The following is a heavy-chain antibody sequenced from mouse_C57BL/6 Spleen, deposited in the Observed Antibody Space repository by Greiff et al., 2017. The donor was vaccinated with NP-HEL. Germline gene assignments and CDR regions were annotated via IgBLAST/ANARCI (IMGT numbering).Heavy chain of an antibody. Sequence: QGKRQQSGPELVKPGASVKISCKASGYAFSSSWMNWVKQRPGKGLEWIGRIYPGDGDTNYNGKFKGKATLTADKSSSTAYMQLSSLTSEDSAVYFCARRTGTSAMDYWGQGTSVTVSS. CDR3: ARRTGTSAMDY. CDR2: IYPGDGDT. D-gene: IGHD4-1*01. J-gene: IGHJ4*01. CDR1: GYAFSSSW. V-gene: IGHV1-82*01.